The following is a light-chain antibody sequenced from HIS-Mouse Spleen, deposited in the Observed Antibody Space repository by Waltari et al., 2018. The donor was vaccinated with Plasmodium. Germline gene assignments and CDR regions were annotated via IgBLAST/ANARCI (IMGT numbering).Light chain of an antibody. CDR2: DVS. Sequence: QSALTQPRSVSGSPGQSVTISCTGTSSDVGGYNYVSWYQQHPGKAPKLMMYDVSKRPAGVSGRFSGSKSGNTASLTISGLQAEDEADYYCCSYAGSYTWVFGGGTKLTVL. J-gene: IGLJ2*01. V-gene: IGLV2-11*01. CDR1: SSDVGGYNY. CDR3: CSYAGSYTWV.